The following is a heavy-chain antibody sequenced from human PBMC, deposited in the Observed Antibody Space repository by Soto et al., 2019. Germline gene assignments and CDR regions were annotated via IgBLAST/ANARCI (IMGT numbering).Heavy chain of an antibody. V-gene: IGHV4-39*01. D-gene: IGHD3-3*02. CDR1: GSSINSSGYY. J-gene: IGHJ4*02. Sequence: SETLSLTCTVSGSSINSSGYYCGWIRHPPGKGLEWIGSMFYVVSTYYNPSLKSRVTVSVDTSKNQFSLNLRSVTAADTAVYYCARLPSRHLVDYWGQGTLVTVCS. CDR3: ARLPSRHLVDY. CDR2: MFYVVST.